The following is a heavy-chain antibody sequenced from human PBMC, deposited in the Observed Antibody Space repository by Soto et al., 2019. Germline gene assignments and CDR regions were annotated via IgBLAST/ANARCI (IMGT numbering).Heavy chain of an antibody. CDR1: GFTFSGSA. Sequence: GGSLRLSCAACGFTFSGSAMHWVRQASGKXLEWVGRIRTKANNYATAYAVSVKGRFTISRDDSRNTAYLQMNSLKTEDTAVYYCARRLYDFWSGHPKGLDYWGQGTVVTVSS. V-gene: IGHV3-73*01. D-gene: IGHD3-3*01. J-gene: IGHJ4*02. CDR3: ARRLYDFWSGHPKGLDY. CDR2: IRTKANNYAT.